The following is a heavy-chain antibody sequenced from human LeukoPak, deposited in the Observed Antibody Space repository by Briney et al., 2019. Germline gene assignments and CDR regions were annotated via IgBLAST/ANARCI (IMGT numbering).Heavy chain of an antibody. D-gene: IGHD5-18*01. CDR1: GYTFTSYY. J-gene: IGHJ4*02. CDR2: INPSGGST. V-gene: IGHV1-46*01. CDR3: ARSWIRSGRVVGYFDF. Sequence: ASVTVSCTASGYTFTSYYMHWVRQAPGQGLEWMGIINPSGGSTSYAQKFQGRVTMTRDTSTGTVYMELSSLRFEDSAMYYCARSWIRSGRVVGYFDFWGQGIPVTVSS.